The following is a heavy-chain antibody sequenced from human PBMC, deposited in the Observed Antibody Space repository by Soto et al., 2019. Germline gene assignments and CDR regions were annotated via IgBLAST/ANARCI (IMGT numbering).Heavy chain of an antibody. Sequence: VQLVESGGDVVQPGRSLRLSCAASGFTFSDYAMHWVRQAPGKGLEWVAVVSHDGRNTHYADSVKGRFTISRDSSKNTVALEMTCLRAEDTAVYSCANGGLQWLGTSAFNYWGQGALVTVSS. CDR3: ANGGLQWLGTSAFNY. CDR1: GFTFSDYA. J-gene: IGHJ4*02. V-gene: IGHV3-30*18. D-gene: IGHD6-19*01. CDR2: VSHDGRNT.